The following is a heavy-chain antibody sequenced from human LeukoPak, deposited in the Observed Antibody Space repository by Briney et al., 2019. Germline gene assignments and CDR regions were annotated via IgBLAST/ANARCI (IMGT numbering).Heavy chain of an antibody. J-gene: IGHJ5*02. CDR3: ARASPDYYDSSGYYYDWFDP. V-gene: IGHV1-46*01. D-gene: IGHD3-22*01. CDR2: INPSGGST. CDR1: GHTFTSYY. Sequence: ASVKVSCKASGHTFTSYYMHWVRQAPGQGLEWMGIINPSGGSTSYAQKFQGRVTMTRDTSTSTVYMELSSLRSEDTAVYYCARASPDYYDSSGYYYDWFDPWGQGTLVTVSS.